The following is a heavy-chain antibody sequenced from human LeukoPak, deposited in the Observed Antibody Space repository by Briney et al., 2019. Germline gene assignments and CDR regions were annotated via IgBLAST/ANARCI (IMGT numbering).Heavy chain of an antibody. CDR2: IKQDGSEK. D-gene: IGHD2-21*02. CDR3: AREGVTDFDY. V-gene: IGHV3-7*01. Sequence: GGSLRLSCAASGFTFSSYWMNWVRQAPGKGLEWVANIKQDGSEKFYVDSVKGRFTISRDNAKNSLYLQMNSLKAEDTAVYYCAREGVTDFDYWGQGTLVTVSS. J-gene: IGHJ4*02. CDR1: GFTFSSYW.